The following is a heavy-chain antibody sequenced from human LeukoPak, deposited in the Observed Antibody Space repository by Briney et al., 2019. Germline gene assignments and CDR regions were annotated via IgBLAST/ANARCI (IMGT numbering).Heavy chain of an antibody. CDR3: AREDGYCSGGNCYSYFDS. CDR2: IKKTGSET. J-gene: IGHJ4*02. D-gene: IGHD2-15*01. CDR1: GFTFSDFW. Sequence: GGSLRLSCAASGFTFSDFWMSWVRQAPGKGLECVAYIKKTGSETYYVDSVKGRFTITRDNTRNSLFLQMYSLRAEDTAVYFCAREDGYCSGGNCYSYFDSWGQGTLVTVSS. V-gene: IGHV3-7*01.